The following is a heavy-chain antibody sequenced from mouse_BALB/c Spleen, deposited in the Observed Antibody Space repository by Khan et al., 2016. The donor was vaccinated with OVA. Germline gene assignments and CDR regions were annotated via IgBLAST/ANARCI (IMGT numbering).Heavy chain of an antibody. V-gene: IGHV9-2-1*01. J-gene: IGHJ3*01. CDR3: DRACRATFAY. CDR2: INTETGEP. CDR1: GYTFTDYS. D-gene: IGHD3-1*01. Sequence: QIQLVQSGPELKKPGETVKISCKASGYTFTDYSMHWVKQAPGKGLKWMGWINTETGEPTYADDFKGRFAISLETSASTAYLQINNLKNDDTAPYFCDRACRATFAYWGQGTLVTVSA.